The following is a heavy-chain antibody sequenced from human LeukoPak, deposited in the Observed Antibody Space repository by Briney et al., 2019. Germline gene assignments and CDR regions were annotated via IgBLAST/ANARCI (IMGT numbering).Heavy chain of an antibody. V-gene: IGHV3-23*01. J-gene: IGHJ4*02. CDR2: LNGSSTGT. CDR3: AKARSRVTTIVVVTHPFDS. D-gene: IGHD3-22*01. Sequence: GGSLRLPCAASGFPFRSFALSWVRPAPGGGLEWVSSLNGSSTGTYYADSVKGRFTISRDNSKNTLYLQMNGLRAEDTAVYYCAKARSRVTTIVVVTHPFDSWGQGTLVTVSS. CDR1: GFPFRSFA.